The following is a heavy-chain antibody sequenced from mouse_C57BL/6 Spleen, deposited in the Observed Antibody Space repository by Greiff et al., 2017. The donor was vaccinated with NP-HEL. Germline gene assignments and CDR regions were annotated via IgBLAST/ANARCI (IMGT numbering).Heavy chain of an antibody. D-gene: IGHD1-1*01. Sequence: EVKLVESGGDLVKPGGSLKLSCAASGFTFSSSGMSWVRQTPDKSLEWVATISSGGSYTYYPDSVKGRFTISRDNAKNTLYLQMSSLKSEDTAMYYCARGYGSSAWFAYWGQGTLVTVSA. CDR3: ARGYGSSAWFAY. CDR2: ISSGGSYT. J-gene: IGHJ3*01. CDR1: GFTFSSSG. V-gene: IGHV5-6*01.